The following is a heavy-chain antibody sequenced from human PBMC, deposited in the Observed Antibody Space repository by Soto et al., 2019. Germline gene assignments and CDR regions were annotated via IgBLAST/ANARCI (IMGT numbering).Heavy chain of an antibody. CDR1: GGSISSYY. Sequence: PSETLSLTCTVAGGSISSYYWSWIRQPAGKGLEWSGRIYTSGSTNYNPSLKSRVTMSVDTSKNQFSLKLSSVTAADPAVYYCARLASRNYYDSSGYWPLFDYWGQGTLVAVSS. CDR3: ARLASRNYYDSSGYWPLFDY. J-gene: IGHJ4*02. D-gene: IGHD3-22*01. V-gene: IGHV4-4*07. CDR2: IYTSGST.